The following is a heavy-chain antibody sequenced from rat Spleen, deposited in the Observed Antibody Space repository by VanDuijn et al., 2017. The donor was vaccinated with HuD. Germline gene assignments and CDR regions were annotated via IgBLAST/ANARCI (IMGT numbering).Heavy chain of an antibody. V-gene: IGHV5-22*01. Sequence: EVQLVESGGGLVQPGRSLKLSCAASGFTFSDYYMAWVRQAPKQGLEWVASISYEGSSTYYGDSVKGRFTISRDNAKSTLYLQMNSLRSEDTATYYCARQGFWGPGTMVTVSS. J-gene: IGHJ1*01. CDR3: ARQGF. CDR2: ISYEGSST. CDR1: GFTFSDYY.